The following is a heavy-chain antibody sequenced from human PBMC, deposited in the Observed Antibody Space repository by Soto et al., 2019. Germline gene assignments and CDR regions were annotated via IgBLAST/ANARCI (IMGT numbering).Heavy chain of an antibody. Sequence: QVQLVQSGSEVKKPGSSVKVSCKASGDTFSIYTISWVRQAPGQGLEWMGRVIPIFDITSYTQRFQGRVTITADKSTTTVYMELSSLRSEDTAVYYCARDRDNSNWPNFDFWGQGTLVTLSS. J-gene: IGHJ4*02. CDR2: VIPIFDIT. D-gene: IGHD6-13*01. V-gene: IGHV1-69*02. CDR1: GDTFSIYT. CDR3: ARDRDNSNWPNFDF.